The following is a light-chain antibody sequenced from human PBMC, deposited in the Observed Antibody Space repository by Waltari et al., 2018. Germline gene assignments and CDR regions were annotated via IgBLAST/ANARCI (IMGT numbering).Light chain of an antibody. V-gene: IGKV1-12*01. CDR3: QEANSFPLT. J-gene: IGKJ4*01. CDR1: QGIRSW. Sequence: DTQLSQFPSTLAASVGDRVTITCRASQGIRSWLSWYQQKPGKAPKLLIYATSNLQSGVPSRFSGSGSGTEFTLTISSLQPEDVATYYCQEANSFPLTFGGGTKVEI. CDR2: ATS.